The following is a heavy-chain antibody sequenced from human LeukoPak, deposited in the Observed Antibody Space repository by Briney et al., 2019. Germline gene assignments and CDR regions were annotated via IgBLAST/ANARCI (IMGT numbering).Heavy chain of an antibody. Sequence: SETLSLTCTVSGGAISSYYWRWIRQPPGKGLEWIGYIYYSGSTNYNPSLKSRVTISVDTSKNQFSLKLSSVTAADTAVYYCARVLDTAMALGFYYFDYWGQGTLVTVSS. V-gene: IGHV4-59*01. D-gene: IGHD5-18*01. CDR3: ARVLDTAMALGFYYFDY. CDR1: GGAISSYY. CDR2: IYYSGST. J-gene: IGHJ4*02.